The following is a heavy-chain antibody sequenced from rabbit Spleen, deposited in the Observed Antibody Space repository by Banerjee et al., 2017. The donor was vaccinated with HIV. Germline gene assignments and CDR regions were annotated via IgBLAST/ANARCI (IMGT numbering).Heavy chain of an antibody. V-gene: IGHV1S47*01. CDR1: GFDFSKYG. Sequence: QEQLKESGGDLVKPGASLTLTCKASGFDFSKYGVSWVRQAPGKGLEWIGYIEPIFGNTYYANWVNGRFTISSHNAQNTLYLQLSSLTAADTATYFCVRDQAGDADYGPYYLNLWGQGTLVTVS. CDR2: IEPIFGNT. D-gene: IGHD2-1*01. CDR3: VRDQAGDADYGPYYLNL. J-gene: IGHJ4*01.